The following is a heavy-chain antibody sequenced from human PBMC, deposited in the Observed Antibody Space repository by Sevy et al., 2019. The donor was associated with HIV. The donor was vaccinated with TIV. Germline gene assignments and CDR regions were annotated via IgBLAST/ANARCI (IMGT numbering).Heavy chain of an antibody. D-gene: IGHD6-19*01. CDR2: LNWDSGSV. V-gene: IGHV3-9*01. CDR1: GFTFSNYY. Sequence: GGSLRLSCAASGFTFSNYYMNWVRQVPGKGLEWVSGLNWDSGSVAYADSVKGRFTISRDNAKNALFLQMNSLRAEDTALYYCAKDIGATGIAVVANWGQGIQVTVSS. J-gene: IGHJ4*02. CDR3: AKDIGATGIAVVAN.